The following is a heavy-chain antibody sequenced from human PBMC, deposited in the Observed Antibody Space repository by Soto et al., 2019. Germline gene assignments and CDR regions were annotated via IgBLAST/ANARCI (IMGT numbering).Heavy chain of an antibody. CDR3: ARERPDGARLDP. CDR1: GSSISNSY. J-gene: IGHJ5*02. D-gene: IGHD6-6*01. V-gene: IGHV4-4*08. Sequence: ETLSLTCTFSGSSISNSYCSCIRLSPGKGLEWIGYIYSSGSTNYNPSLESRVTISVNTSKNQFSLKLSSVTAADTAVYYCARERPDGARLDPWGQGTLVTVS. CDR2: IYSSGST.